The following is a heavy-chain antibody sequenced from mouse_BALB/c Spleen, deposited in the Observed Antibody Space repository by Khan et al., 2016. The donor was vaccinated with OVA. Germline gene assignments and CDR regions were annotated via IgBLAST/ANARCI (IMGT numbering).Heavy chain of an antibody. J-gene: IGHJ4*01. D-gene: IGHD2-14*01. CDR2: INTYTGEP. CDR3: ARVGYSGTMDY. V-gene: IGHV9-3-1*01. Sequence: QIQLVQSGPELKKPGETVKISCKASGYAFTNNGMNWARQAPGKGLKWMGWINTYTGEPTYAADFKGRFAFSLETSASPAYLQINNLKNEDTATYFYARVGYSGTMDYWGQGTSVTVSS. CDR1: GYAFTNNG.